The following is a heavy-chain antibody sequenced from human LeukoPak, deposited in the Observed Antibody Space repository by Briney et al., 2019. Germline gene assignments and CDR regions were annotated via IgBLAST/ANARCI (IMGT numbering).Heavy chain of an antibody. Sequence: GGSLRLSCAASGFTFSSYAMSWVRQAPGKGLEWVSTISGSGGGTYYADSVKGRFTISRDNSKNTLYLQMNSLRAEDTAVFYCAKYMQRIAFDYFDYWGQGTLVTVSS. V-gene: IGHV3-23*01. CDR1: GFTFSSYA. D-gene: IGHD6-25*01. CDR3: AKYMQRIAFDYFDY. J-gene: IGHJ4*02. CDR2: ISGSGGGT.